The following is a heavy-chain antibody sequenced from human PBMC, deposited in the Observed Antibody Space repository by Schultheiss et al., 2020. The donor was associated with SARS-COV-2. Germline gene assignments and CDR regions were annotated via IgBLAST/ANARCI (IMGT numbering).Heavy chain of an antibody. CDR3: ARIPKIGYCSGGSCYSYWYFDL. CDR2: IYYSGST. D-gene: IGHD2-15*01. J-gene: IGHJ2*01. V-gene: IGHV4-61*08. CDR1: GGSISSGGYY. Sequence: SETLSLTCTVSGGSISSGGYYWSWIRQHPGKGLEWIGYIYYSGSTNYNPSLKSRVTISVDTSKNQFSLKLSSVTAADTAVYYCARIPKIGYCSGGSCYSYWYFDLWGRGTLVTVSS.